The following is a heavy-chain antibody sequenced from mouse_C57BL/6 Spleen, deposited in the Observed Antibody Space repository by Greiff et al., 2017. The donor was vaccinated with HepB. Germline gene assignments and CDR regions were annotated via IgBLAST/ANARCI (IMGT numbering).Heavy chain of an antibody. CDR1: GYTFTSYW. Sequence: QVQLQQPGAELVMPGASVKLSCKASGYTFTSYWMHWVKQRPGQGLEWIGEIDPSDSYTNYNQKFKGKSTLTVDKSSSTAYMQLSSLTSEDSAVYYCARSVYYYGSSYDYFDYWGQGTTLTVSS. D-gene: IGHD1-1*01. CDR2: IDPSDSYT. J-gene: IGHJ2*01. CDR3: ARSVYYYGSSYDYFDY. V-gene: IGHV1-69*01.